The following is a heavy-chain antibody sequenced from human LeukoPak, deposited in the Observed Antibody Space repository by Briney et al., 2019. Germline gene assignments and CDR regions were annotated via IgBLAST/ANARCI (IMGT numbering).Heavy chain of an antibody. CDR2: ISYDGSNK. D-gene: IGHD2-21*01. CDR1: GFTFSSYG. Sequence: GRSLRLSCAASGFTFSSYGMHWVRQAPGKGLEWVAVISYDGSNKYYADSVKGRFTISRDNSKNTLYLQMNSLRAEDTAVYYCAKGDHYYGMDVWGQGTTVTVSS. V-gene: IGHV3-30*18. CDR3: AKGDHYYGMDV. J-gene: IGHJ6*02.